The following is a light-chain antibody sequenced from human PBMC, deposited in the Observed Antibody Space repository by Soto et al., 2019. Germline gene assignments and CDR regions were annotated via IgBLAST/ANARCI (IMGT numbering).Light chain of an antibody. CDR2: MTS. Sequence: DIVLTQSPLSLPVSPGEPASISCRSSQRLLNRNGYNYLDWFVQKPGQSPQLLIYMTSNRSPGVPDRLSGSGSGTDFTLKISRVEAEDVGVYYCMQPLHTPWTFGQGTKVDIK. CDR1: QRLLNRNGYNY. V-gene: IGKV2-28*01. CDR3: MQPLHTPWT. J-gene: IGKJ1*01.